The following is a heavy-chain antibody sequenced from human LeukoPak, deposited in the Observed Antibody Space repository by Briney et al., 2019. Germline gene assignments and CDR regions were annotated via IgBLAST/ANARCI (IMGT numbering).Heavy chain of an antibody. V-gene: IGHV3-23*01. CDR1: GFTFSSYG. CDR3: AKSAGAPSRYYYYMDV. J-gene: IGHJ6*03. CDR2: ISGSGGST. D-gene: IGHD1-26*01. Sequence: GGSLRLSCAASGFTFSSYGMSWVRQAPGKGLEWVSAISGSGGSTYYADSVKGRFTISRDNSKNTLYLQMNSLRAEDTAVYYCAKSAGAPSRYYYYMDVWGKGTTVTISS.